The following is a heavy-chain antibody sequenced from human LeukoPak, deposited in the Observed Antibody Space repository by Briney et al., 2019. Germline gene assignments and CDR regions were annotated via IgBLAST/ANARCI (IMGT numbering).Heavy chain of an antibody. J-gene: IGHJ4*02. CDR1: GYTFTSYY. D-gene: IGHD3-10*01. Sequence: ASVKVSCKASGYTFTSYYMHWVRQAPGQGLEWMGIINPSGGSTSYAQKFQGRVTITTDESTSTAYMELSSLRSEDTAVYYCARGRGFGESRPRVFDYWGQGTLVTVSS. CDR3: ARGRGFGESRPRVFDY. CDR2: INPSGGST. V-gene: IGHV1-46*01.